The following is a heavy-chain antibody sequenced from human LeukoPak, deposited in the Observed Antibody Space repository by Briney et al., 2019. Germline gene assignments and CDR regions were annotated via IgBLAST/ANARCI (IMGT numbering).Heavy chain of an antibody. CDR3: ARDWNYSYYYYIDV. CDR2: IYSGGST. Sequence: GGSLRLSCAASGFTVSSNYMSWVRQAPGKGLEWVSVIYSGGSTYYADSVKGRFTISRDNSKNTLYLQMNSLRAEDTAVYYCARDWNYSYYYYIDVSGKGTTVTVSS. CDR1: GFTVSSNY. D-gene: IGHD1-1*01. V-gene: IGHV3-66*02. J-gene: IGHJ6*03.